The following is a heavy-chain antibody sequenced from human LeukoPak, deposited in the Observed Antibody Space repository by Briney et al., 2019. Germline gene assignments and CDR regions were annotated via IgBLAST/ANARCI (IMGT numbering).Heavy chain of an antibody. CDR1: GGSISSYY. V-gene: IGHV4-34*01. J-gene: IGHJ4*02. D-gene: IGHD6-6*01. CDR3: ASVVKQLAPPGY. CDR2: INHSGST. Sequence: SETLSLTCTVSGGSISSYYWSWVRQPPGKGLEWVGEINHSGSTNYNPSLKSRVTISVDTSKNQFSLKLSSVPAADTAVYYCASVVKQLAPPGYWGQGALVTVSS.